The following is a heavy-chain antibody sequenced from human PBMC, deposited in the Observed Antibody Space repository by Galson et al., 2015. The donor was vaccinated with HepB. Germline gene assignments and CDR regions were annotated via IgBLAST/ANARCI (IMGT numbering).Heavy chain of an antibody. V-gene: IGHV1-58*01. Sequence: SVKASCKASGFTFTSSAVQWVRQARGQRLEWIGWIVVGSGNTNYAQKFQERVTITRDMSTSTAYMELSSLRSEDTAVYYCAADRPGLYSPRTYFDYWGQGTLVTVSS. CDR3: AADRPGLYSPRTYFDY. D-gene: IGHD2-21*01. CDR1: GFTFTSSA. CDR2: IVVGSGNT. J-gene: IGHJ4*02.